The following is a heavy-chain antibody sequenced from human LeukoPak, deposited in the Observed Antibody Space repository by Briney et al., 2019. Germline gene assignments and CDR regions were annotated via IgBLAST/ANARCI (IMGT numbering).Heavy chain of an antibody. CDR1: GFTFSSYW. D-gene: IGHD1-26*01. J-gene: IGHJ5*02. CDR2: IKRDGSEK. CDR3: AKAPGHGESYLHNWFDP. V-gene: IGHV3-7*03. Sequence: GGSLRLSCAASGFTFSSYWMTWVRQAPGKGLEWVANIKRDGSEKYSVDSVKGRFTISRDNAKNSLYLQMNSLRAEDTAVYYCAKAPGHGESYLHNWFDPWGQGTLVTVSS.